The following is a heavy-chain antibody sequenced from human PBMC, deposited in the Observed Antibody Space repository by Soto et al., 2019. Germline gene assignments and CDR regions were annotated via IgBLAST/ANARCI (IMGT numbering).Heavy chain of an antibody. CDR3: ARGLYGGDERMDY. V-gene: IGHV4-31*03. CDR1: GGSFSIGSQY. Sequence: QVQLQESGPGLVKPSQTLSLTGTVSGGSFSIGSQYLSWSLQHPGKGLEWFGYIYNTGSTYSNPSLKTRVTISVDTSKNQFSLKLTSVTAADTAVYYCARGLYGGDERMDYWGQGTLVTVSS. D-gene: IGHD2-21*02. J-gene: IGHJ4*02. CDR2: IYNTGST.